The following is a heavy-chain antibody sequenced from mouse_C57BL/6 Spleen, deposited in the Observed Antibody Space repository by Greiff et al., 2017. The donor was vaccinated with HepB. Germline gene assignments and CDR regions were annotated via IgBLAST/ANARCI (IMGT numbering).Heavy chain of an antibody. CDR2: IYPRSGNT. CDR3: ARRVITTVVEGWYFDV. V-gene: IGHV1-81*01. D-gene: IGHD1-1*01. J-gene: IGHJ1*03. CDR1: GYTFTSYG. Sequence: QVQLQQSGAELARPGASVKLSCKASGYTFTSYGISWVKQRTGQGLEWIGEIYPRSGNTYYNEKFKGKATLTADKSSSTAYMELRSLTSEDSAVYFCARRVITTVVEGWYFDVWGTGTTVTVSS.